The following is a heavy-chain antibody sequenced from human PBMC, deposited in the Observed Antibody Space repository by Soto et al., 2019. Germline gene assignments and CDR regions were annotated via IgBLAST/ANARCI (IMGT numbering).Heavy chain of an antibody. Sequence: QVQLVQSGAEVKKPGSSVKVSCKASGGTFTNYTISWVRQAPGQGLEWMGGIIPMFGTTNHAQKFQGRVTINANKSTTTAHMELSSLRSEDTAVYYCEIGIGLRYFDWPFEYWGQGTLVNVSS. CDR2: IIPMFGTT. V-gene: IGHV1-69*06. CDR3: EIGIGLRYFDWPFEY. D-gene: IGHD3-9*01. CDR1: GGTFTNYT. J-gene: IGHJ4*02.